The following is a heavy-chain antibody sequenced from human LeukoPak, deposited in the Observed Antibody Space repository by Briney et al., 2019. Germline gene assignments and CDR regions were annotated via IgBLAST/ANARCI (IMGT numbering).Heavy chain of an antibody. CDR1: GGTFSSYA. Sequence: ASVKVSCKASGGTFSSYAISWVRQAPGQGLEWMGWISAYNGNTNYAQKLQGRVTMTTDTSTSTAYMELRSLRSDDTAVYYCARLTYGDYGSVSYYYYMDVWGKGTTVTISS. CDR3: ARLTYGDYGSVSYYYYMDV. CDR2: ISAYNGNT. D-gene: IGHD4-17*01. V-gene: IGHV1-18*01. J-gene: IGHJ6*03.